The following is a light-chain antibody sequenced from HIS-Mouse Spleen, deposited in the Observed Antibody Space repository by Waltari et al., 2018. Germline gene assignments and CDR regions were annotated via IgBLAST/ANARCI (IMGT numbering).Light chain of an antibody. J-gene: IGLJ2*01. CDR3: CSYAGSYTLV. CDR1: SSDVGSYNL. Sequence: QSALTQPASGSGAPGQSITIPFPGTSSDVGSYNLLPWYQQHPGKSPKLMIYDVSKRPSGVPDRFSGSKSGNTASLTISGLQAEDEADYYCCSYAGSYTLVFGGGTKLTVL. V-gene: IGLV2-11*01. CDR2: DVS.